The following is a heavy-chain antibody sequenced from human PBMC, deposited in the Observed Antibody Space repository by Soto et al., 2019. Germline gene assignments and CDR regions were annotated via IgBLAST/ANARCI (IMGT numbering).Heavy chain of an antibody. CDR2: VRSKANNYAT. D-gene: IGHD6-13*01. V-gene: IGHV3-73*01. CDR1: GFSFSGSA. J-gene: IGHJ4*02. CDR3: LPGVAAAGD. Sequence: EVQLVESGGGLVQPGGSLKLSCKASGFSFSGSAMHWVRQASGKGLEWVGRVRSKANNYATAYAASVEGRFTISRDDSKNTAFLQMNSLKTEDTAVYYCLPGVAAAGDWGQGTLVTVSS.